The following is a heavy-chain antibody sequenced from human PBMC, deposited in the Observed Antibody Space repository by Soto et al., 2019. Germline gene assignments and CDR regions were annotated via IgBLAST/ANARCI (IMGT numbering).Heavy chain of an antibody. CDR3: ARWYNVIVVSAGLNWFDP. D-gene: IGHD3-22*01. V-gene: IGHV3-7*05. CDR2: IKQDGSEK. J-gene: IGHJ5*02. CDR1: GFTFSSYW. Sequence: TGGSLRLSCAASGFTFSSYWMSWVRQAPGKGLEWVANIKQDGSEKYYVDSVKGRFTISRDNAKNSLYLQMNSLRAEDTAVYYCARWYNVIVVSAGLNWFDPWGQGTLVTVSS.